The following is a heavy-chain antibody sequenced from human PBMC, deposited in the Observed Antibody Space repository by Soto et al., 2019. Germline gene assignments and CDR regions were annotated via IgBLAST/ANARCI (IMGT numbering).Heavy chain of an antibody. CDR2: IWYDGSNE. V-gene: IGHV3-33*01. CDR3: ARDRRGSGWYDYFDY. D-gene: IGHD6-19*01. Sequence: QVQLVESGGGVVQPGRSLRLSCAASGSTFSSYGMHWVRQAPGKGLEWVAVIWYDGSNENYADSVKGRFTISRDNSKNTLYLQVNSLRAEDTALYYCARDRRGSGWYDYFDYWGQGTLVTVSS. CDR1: GSTFSSYG. J-gene: IGHJ4*02.